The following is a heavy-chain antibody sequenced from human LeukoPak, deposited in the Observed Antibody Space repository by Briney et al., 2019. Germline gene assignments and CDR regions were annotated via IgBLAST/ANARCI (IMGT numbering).Heavy chain of an antibody. D-gene: IGHD6-13*01. V-gene: IGHV4-34*01. Sequence: LETLSLTSAVYGGSFSGYYWSWIRQPPGKGLEWIGEINHSGSTNYNPSLKSRVTISVDTYKNQFSLKLSSVTAADTAVYYCARLSSSSGYYYYYMDVWGKGTTVTVSS. CDR2: INHSGST. CDR3: ARLSSSSGYYYYYMDV. CDR1: GGSFSGYY. J-gene: IGHJ6*03.